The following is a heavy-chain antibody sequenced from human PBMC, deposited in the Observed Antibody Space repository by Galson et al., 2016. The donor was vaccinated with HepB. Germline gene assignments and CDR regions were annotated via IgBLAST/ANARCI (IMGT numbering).Heavy chain of an antibody. Sequence: SLRLSCAASGFAFSDYYMSWIRQAPGRGLEWLSFISGGGRDTNYADSVRGHFTVSRDNANNLLYLQMNSLSVEDTAIYYCARGPCRSTNCPTSYYYMDHWGKGTTVTVSS. CDR2: ISGGGRDT. J-gene: IGHJ6*03. V-gene: IGHV3-11*06. CDR1: GFAFSDYY. D-gene: IGHD1-1*01. CDR3: ARGPCRSTNCPTSYYYMDH.